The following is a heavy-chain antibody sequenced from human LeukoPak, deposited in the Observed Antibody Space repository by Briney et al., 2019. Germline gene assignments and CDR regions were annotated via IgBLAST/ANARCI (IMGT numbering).Heavy chain of an antibody. Sequence: GGSLRLSCAASGFAFSSYAMSWVRQAPGKGLEWVSGISGSGGSTYYADSVKGRFTISRDNSKNTLHLQMDSLRAEDTAVYFCAKPFDSSGYYKSSAFDIWGQGTMVTVSS. J-gene: IGHJ3*02. V-gene: IGHV3-23*01. CDR1: GFAFSSYA. CDR3: AKPFDSSGYYKSSAFDI. D-gene: IGHD3-22*01. CDR2: ISGSGGST.